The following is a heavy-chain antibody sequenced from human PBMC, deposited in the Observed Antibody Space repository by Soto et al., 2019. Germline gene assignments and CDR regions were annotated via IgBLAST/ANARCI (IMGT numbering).Heavy chain of an antibody. D-gene: IGHD5-12*01. V-gene: IGHV3-30*19. CDR2: VSYAGSNK. CDR1: GFTFSSYG. CDR3: VRDGNGYNCRVFDY. J-gene: IGHJ4*02. Sequence: QVQLVESGGGVVQPGSSLRLSCAASGFTFSSYGMHWVRQAPGKGLDWMAVVSYAGSNKYYADSVKGRFTISRDNSKNTLYLQMNSLRAEDTAVYYCVRDGNGYNCRVFDYWGQGTLVTVSS.